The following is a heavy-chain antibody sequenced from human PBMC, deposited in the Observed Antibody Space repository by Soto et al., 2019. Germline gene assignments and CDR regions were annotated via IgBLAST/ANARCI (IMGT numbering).Heavy chain of an antibody. CDR1: GGTFSSYA. V-gene: IGHV1-69*01. CDR2: ISPIFGTA. J-gene: IGHJ5*02. CDR3: AREGGYGSGPSFDP. Sequence: QVQLVQSGAEVKKPGSSVKVSCKASGGTFSSYAISWVRQAPGQGLEWMGGISPIFGTANYAQKFQGRVTITADESTSTAYMELSSLRSEDTAVYYCAREGGYGSGPSFDPWGQGTLVTVSS. D-gene: IGHD3-10*01.